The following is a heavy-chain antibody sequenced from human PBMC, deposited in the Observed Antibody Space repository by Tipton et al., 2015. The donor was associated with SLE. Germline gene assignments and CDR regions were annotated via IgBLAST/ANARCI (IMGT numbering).Heavy chain of an antibody. V-gene: IGHV4-59*01. J-gene: IGHJ6*02. CDR1: GGSFSGYY. Sequence: TLSLTCAVYGGSFSGYYWSWIRQPPGKGLEWIGYIYYSGSTNYSPSLKSRVTISVDTSKNQFSLKLNSVTAADTAVYYCASGYCGGDCYSPYYYGMDVWGQGTTVTVSS. CDR3: ASGYCGGDCYSPYYYGMDV. D-gene: IGHD2-21*02. CDR2: IYYSGST.